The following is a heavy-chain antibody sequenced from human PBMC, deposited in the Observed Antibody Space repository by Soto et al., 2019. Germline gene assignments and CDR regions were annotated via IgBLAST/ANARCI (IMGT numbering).Heavy chain of an antibody. CDR3: ARYSSSWYPSNY. J-gene: IGHJ4*02. D-gene: IGHD6-13*01. CDR2: IYYSGST. V-gene: IGHV4-61*01. Sequence: QVQLQESGPGLVKPSETLSLTCTVSGGSVSSGSYYWSWIRQPPGKGLEWIGDIYYSGSTNYNPSLKSRVTISVDTSKNQFSLKLNSVTAADTAVYYCARYSSSWYPSNYWGQGTLVTVSS. CDR1: GGSVSSGSYY.